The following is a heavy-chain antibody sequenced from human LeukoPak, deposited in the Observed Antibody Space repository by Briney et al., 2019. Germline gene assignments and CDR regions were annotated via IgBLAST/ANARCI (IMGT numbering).Heavy chain of an antibody. CDR1: GFLFSSYG. Sequence: PGGSLRLSCAASGFLFSSYGMHWVRQAPGKGLEWVAFIRYDGSIKNYADSVKGRFTISRDNSKNTLYLQMNSLRAEDTAMYYCARPGVELVQDYWGQGTLVTVSS. D-gene: IGHD6-13*01. J-gene: IGHJ4*02. V-gene: IGHV3-30*02. CDR3: ARPGVELVQDY. CDR2: IRYDGSIK.